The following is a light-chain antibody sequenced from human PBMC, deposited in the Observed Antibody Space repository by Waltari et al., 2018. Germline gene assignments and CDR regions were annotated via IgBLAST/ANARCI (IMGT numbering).Light chain of an antibody. Sequence: AIQLTQSPSSLSASVGDRVTITCRASQGISSALAWYQQKPGKVPKLLIYDASSLESGFPSRFSGSGSGTDFTLTISSLQPEDFATYYCQQFNSYPFTFGPGTKVDIK. CDR2: DAS. J-gene: IGKJ3*01. CDR1: QGISSA. V-gene: IGKV1-13*02. CDR3: QQFNSYPFT.